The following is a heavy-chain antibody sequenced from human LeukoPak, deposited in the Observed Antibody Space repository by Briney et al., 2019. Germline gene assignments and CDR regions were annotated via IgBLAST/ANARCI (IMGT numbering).Heavy chain of an antibody. Sequence: GGSLRLSCAGSGFTFSDYSMNWVRQDPGKGLEWVSHISPGSSTIYYADSVKGRFTISRDDAKNSLYLQMNSLRDEDTAVYYCAKSDCGTGCHHFDYWGQGTLVTVSS. CDR3: AKSDCGTGCHHFDY. D-gene: IGHD2-21*01. CDR1: GFTFSDYS. V-gene: IGHV3-48*02. J-gene: IGHJ4*02. CDR2: ISPGSSTI.